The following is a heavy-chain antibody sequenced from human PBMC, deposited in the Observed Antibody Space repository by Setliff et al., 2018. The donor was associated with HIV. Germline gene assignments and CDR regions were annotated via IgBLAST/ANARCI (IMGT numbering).Heavy chain of an antibody. J-gene: IGHJ6*03. V-gene: IGHV4-34*01. D-gene: IGHD1-7*01. CDR2: IDHSGIT. CDR3: ARDRSNWNYGKNYMDV. Sequence: SETLSLTCAVYGGSVSGYYWSWIRQPPGKGLEWIGEIDHSGITNYNPSLKSRVTISVDTSKNQFSLKLSSVTAADTAVYYCARDRSNWNYGKNYMDVWGKGTTVTVSS. CDR1: GGSVSGYY.